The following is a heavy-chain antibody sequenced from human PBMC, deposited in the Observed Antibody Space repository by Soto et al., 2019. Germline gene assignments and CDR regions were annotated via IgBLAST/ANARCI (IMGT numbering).Heavy chain of an antibody. CDR1: GFTFSGSA. J-gene: IGHJ6*02. D-gene: IGHD3-3*01. CDR2: IRSKANSYAT. Sequence: PGGSLRLSCAASGFTFSGSAMHWVRQASGKGLEWVGRIRSKANSYATAYAASVKGRFTISRDDSKNAAYLQMNSLKTEDTAVYYCTLTYYDFWSGSGSDYYYYGIDVWGQGTTVTVSS. CDR3: TLTYYDFWSGSGSDYYYYGIDV. V-gene: IGHV3-73*01.